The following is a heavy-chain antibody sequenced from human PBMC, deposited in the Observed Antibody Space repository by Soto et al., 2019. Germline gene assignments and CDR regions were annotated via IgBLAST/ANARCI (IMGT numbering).Heavy chain of an antibody. D-gene: IGHD2-21*02. Sequence: EQLMQSGAEVKKPGSSVKVSCKASGGTFSSHSINWVQQAPGQGLEWMGGIITLFGTSNYAQNFQGRVTITADQSTSTAYMELNSLTSDDTAVYYCAREVGYGDFSAALLDWGQGTLVTVSS. V-gene: IGHV1-69*01. CDR3: AREVGYGDFSAALLD. J-gene: IGHJ4*02. CDR1: GGTFSSHS. CDR2: IITLFGTS.